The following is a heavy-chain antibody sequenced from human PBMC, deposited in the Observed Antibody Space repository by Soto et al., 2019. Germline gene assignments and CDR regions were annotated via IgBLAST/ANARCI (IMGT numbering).Heavy chain of an antibody. Sequence: GGSLRLSCAASGFTFSSYWMSWARKAPGKGLEWVANIKQDGSEKYYVDSVKGLFTISRANAKNSLYLQMNSLRAEDTAVYYCARGTYSSSWYYFDYWGQGTLVTVSS. CDR1: GFTFSSYW. CDR2: IKQDGSEK. D-gene: IGHD6-13*01. V-gene: IGHV3-7*01. J-gene: IGHJ4*02. CDR3: ARGTYSSSWYYFDY.